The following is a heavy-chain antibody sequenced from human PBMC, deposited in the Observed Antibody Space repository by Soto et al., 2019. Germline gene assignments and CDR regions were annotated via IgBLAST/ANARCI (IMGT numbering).Heavy chain of an antibody. J-gene: IGHJ4*02. CDR2: IHDGGST. CDR1: GGSFSGYY. V-gene: IGHV4-34*01. Sequence: PSETLSLTCAVYGGSFSGYYWSWIRQPPGKGLEWIGDIHDGGSTNYNPSLKSRVTISIDTSKNQFSLRLSSVTAADTAMYYCARSYDTLTGYYRYWGQGTLVTVS. CDR3: ARSYDTLTGYYRY. D-gene: IGHD3-9*01.